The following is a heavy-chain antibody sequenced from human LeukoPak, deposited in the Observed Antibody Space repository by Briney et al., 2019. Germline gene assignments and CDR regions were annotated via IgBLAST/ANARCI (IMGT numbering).Heavy chain of an antibody. CDR1: GFTFSNAW. Sequence: GGSLRLSCAASGFTFSNAWMSWVRQAPGKGLEWVGRIKSKTDGGTTDYAAPVKGRFTISRDDSKNTLYLQMNSLKTEDTAVYYCTTDLFHSGYDWGYCYYYMDVWGKGTTVTVSS. CDR3: TTDLFHSGYDWGYCYYYMDV. CDR2: IKSKTDGGTT. V-gene: IGHV3-15*01. J-gene: IGHJ6*03. D-gene: IGHD5-12*01.